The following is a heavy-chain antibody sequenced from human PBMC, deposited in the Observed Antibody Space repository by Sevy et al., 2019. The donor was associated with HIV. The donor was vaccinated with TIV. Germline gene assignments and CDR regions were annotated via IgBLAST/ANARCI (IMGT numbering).Heavy chain of an antibody. J-gene: IGHJ6*02. V-gene: IGHV1-8*01. Sequence: ASVKVSCKASGYTFTSYDINWVRQATGQGLEWMGWMNPNSGNTGYAQKFQGRVTMTRNTSISTAYMELSSLRSEDTAVYYCASGLKGYCSSTSCYTTGYYYYGMDVWGQGTTVTVSS. D-gene: IGHD2-2*02. CDR3: ASGLKGYCSSTSCYTTGYYYYGMDV. CDR2: MNPNSGNT. CDR1: GYTFTSYD.